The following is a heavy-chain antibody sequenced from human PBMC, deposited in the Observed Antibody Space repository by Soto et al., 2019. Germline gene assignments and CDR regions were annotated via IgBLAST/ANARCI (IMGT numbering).Heavy chain of an antibody. CDR3: ARQADIVSTFFDY. V-gene: IGHV1-2*02. CDR1: GPTFIAYY. J-gene: IGHJ4*02. D-gene: IGHD5-12*01. CDR2: IDPKSGGT. Sequence: QLVQSGAEVKKPGASVKVSCKTSGPTFIAYYIHWVRQAPGQGLEWMGWIDPKSGGTTYEQKFLGRVTMTRDTSINTAYMELNTLTSDDTAIYYCARQADIVSTFFDYWGQGTLLTVSS.